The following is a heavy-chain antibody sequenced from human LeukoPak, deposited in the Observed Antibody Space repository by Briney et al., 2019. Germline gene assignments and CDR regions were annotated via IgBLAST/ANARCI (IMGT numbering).Heavy chain of an antibody. CDR2: VKQGGSEK. D-gene: IGHD5-18*01. CDR3: ASLDTALLNSAY. J-gene: IGHJ4*02. Sequence: PGGSLRLSCAASGFTFSSYAMNWVRQAPGKGLEWVAMVKQGGSEKYYVDSVRGRFTISRDDAKNSLYLQMNSLRAEDTAVYYCASLDTALLNSAYWGQGTLVTVSS. CDR1: GFTFSSYA. V-gene: IGHV3-7*01.